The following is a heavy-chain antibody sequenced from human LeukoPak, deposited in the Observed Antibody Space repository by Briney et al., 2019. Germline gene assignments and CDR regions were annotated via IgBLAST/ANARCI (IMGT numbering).Heavy chain of an antibody. Sequence: GGSLRLSCAASGFTFSSYWMHSVRRAPGKGLVWVSRINSDGSSTSYADSVKGRFTISRDNAKNTLYLQMNSLRAEDTAVYYCATSTAGYNWFDPWGQGTLVTVSS. D-gene: IGHD2-2*01. V-gene: IGHV3-74*01. CDR2: INSDGSST. J-gene: IGHJ5*02. CDR1: GFTFSSYW. CDR3: ATSTAGYNWFDP.